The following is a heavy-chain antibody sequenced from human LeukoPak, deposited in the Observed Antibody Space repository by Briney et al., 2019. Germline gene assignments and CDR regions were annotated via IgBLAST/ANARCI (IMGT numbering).Heavy chain of an antibody. Sequence: SVKVSCKASGYTFTSYGISWLRQAPAQGLEWMGWISAYNGNTNYAQKLQGRVTMTTDTSTSTAYMELRSLRSDTTAVYYCARVVVAAADTLDYWGQGTLVTVSS. CDR3: ARVVVAAADTLDY. V-gene: IGHV1-18*01. J-gene: IGHJ4*02. CDR1: GYTFTSYG. D-gene: IGHD2-2*01. CDR2: ISAYNGNT.